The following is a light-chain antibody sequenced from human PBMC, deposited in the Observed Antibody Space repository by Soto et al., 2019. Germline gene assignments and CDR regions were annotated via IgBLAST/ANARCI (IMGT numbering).Light chain of an antibody. CDR1: SSDVGGYNY. V-gene: IGLV2-14*01. Sequence: HSALTQPASVSGSPGQSITISCTGTSSDVGGYNYVSWYQKHPGKAPKLMIYDVSNRPSGVSNRFSGSKSGNTASLTISGLQAEDEADYYCSSYTSSSTHYVFGTGTKVSVL. J-gene: IGLJ1*01. CDR3: SSYTSSSTHYV. CDR2: DVS.